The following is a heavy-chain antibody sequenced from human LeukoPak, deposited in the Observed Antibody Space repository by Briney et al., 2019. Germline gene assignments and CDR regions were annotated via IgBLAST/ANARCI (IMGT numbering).Heavy chain of an antibody. CDR1: GFTFSSYA. Sequence: GGSLRLSCAASGFTFSSYAMSWVRQAPGKGLEWVSVISGSAGSTYYADSVKGRFTISRDNSKNTLYLQMNSLRAEDTAVYYCAKGKVKGGYCSGGSCYPFDYWGQGSLVTVPS. CDR2: ISGSAGST. D-gene: IGHD2-15*01. V-gene: IGHV3-23*01. J-gene: IGHJ4*02. CDR3: AKGKVKGGYCSGGSCYPFDY.